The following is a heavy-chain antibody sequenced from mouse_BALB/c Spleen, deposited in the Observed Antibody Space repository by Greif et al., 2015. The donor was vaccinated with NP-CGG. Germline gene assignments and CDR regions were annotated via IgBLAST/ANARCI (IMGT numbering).Heavy chain of an antibody. CDR1: GFTFSSYG. V-gene: IGHV5-6*02. D-gene: IGHD2-3*01. J-gene: IGHJ3*01. CDR3: ARHDGYYED. Sequence: EVKLEESGGDLVKPGGSLKLSCAASGFTFSSYGMSWVRQTPDKRLEWVATISSGGSYTYYPDSVKGRFTISRDNAKNTLCLQMSSLKSQDTAMYYCARHDGYYEDWGQGTLVTVSA. CDR2: ISSGGSYT.